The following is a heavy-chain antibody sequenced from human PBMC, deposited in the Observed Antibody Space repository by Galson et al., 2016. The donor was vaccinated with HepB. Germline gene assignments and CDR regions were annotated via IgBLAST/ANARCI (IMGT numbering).Heavy chain of an antibody. Sequence: SLRLSCAASGFSFSTYWVAWVRQAPGKGLEWVANIKEDGSETFYADSVKGRFSISRDNAKNSVYLQMNSLRAEDTAVYYCARDDYSGGRGSPDYWGQGTLVTVSS. CDR2: IKEDGSET. V-gene: IGHV3-7*01. CDR1: GFSFSTYW. D-gene: IGHD4/OR15-4a*01. J-gene: IGHJ4*02. CDR3: ARDDYSGGRGSPDY.